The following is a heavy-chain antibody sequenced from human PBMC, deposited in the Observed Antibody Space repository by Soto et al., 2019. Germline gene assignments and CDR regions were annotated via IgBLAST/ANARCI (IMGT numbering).Heavy chain of an antibody. CDR1: GNTFTSYY. V-gene: IGHV1-46*03. D-gene: IGHD1-1*01. J-gene: IGHJ4*02. CDR3: SRGYPPRDQLGNLPGAF. Sequence: QVQLVQSGAEVMQPGASVKVPCKASGNTFTSYYIQWVRQAPGQGLEWMGIINPSGGSTNYAQKFQGRVTMTRDTSTSTVYMELSSLRSEDTAIYYCSRGYPPRDQLGNLPGAFWGQGTLVTVSS. CDR2: INPSGGST.